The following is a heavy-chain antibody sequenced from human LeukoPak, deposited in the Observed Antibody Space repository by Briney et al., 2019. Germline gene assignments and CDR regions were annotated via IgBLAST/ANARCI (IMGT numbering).Heavy chain of an antibody. D-gene: IGHD3-10*02. Sequence: GGSLRLPCAASGFTFSSYVMHWVRQAPGKGLEWVAVIAYDGRNKYYADSVKGRFTISRDNSKNTLYLQMNSLRAEDTAVYYCAELGITMIGGVWGKGTTVTISS. V-gene: IGHV3-30*04. CDR3: AELGITMIGGV. CDR1: GFTFSSYV. J-gene: IGHJ6*04. CDR2: IAYDGRNK.